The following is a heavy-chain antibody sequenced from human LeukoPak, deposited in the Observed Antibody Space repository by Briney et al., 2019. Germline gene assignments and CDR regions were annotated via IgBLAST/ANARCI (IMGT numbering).Heavy chain of an antibody. J-gene: IGHJ4*02. CDR2: IIPILGIA. CDR3: ARGGPYYYDSRTFDY. CDR1: GGTFSSYA. V-gene: IGHV1-69*04. Sequence: SVKVSCKASGGTFSSYAISWVRQAPGQGLEWMGRIIPILGIANYAQKFQGRVTITADKSTSTAYMELSSLRSEDTAVYYCARGGPYYYDSRTFDYWGQGTLVTVSS. D-gene: IGHD3-22*01.